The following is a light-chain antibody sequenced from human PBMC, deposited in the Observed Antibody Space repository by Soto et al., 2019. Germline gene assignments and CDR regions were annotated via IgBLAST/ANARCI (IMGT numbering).Light chain of an antibody. CDR2: GAS. V-gene: IGKV3-20*01. CDR1: QSVSSSY. J-gene: IGKJ1*01. Sequence: DIVLTQSPGTLSLSPGERATLSCRASQSVSSSYLAWYQQKPGQAPRLLIYGASSRATGIPDRFSGSGSGKDFTSTISKLEAEDFAWDYRQQYGSPPRTVGQGTQVEIK. CDR3: QQYGSPPRT.